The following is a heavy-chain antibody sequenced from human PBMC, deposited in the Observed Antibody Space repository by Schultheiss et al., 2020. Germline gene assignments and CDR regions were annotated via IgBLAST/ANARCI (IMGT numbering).Heavy chain of an antibody. D-gene: IGHD3-16*02. Sequence: SETLSLTCTVSGGSISSSGHYWSWIRQHPGKGLEWIGSIYYTGSTYYNPSLKSRVTISVDTSKNQFSLKLSSVTAEDTAVYYCARVGSYIWGSYRYTAHYFDYWGQGTLVTVSS. CDR2: IYYTGST. CDR3: ARVGSYIWGSYRYTAHYFDY. CDR1: GGSISSSGHY. J-gene: IGHJ4*02. V-gene: IGHV4-39*07.